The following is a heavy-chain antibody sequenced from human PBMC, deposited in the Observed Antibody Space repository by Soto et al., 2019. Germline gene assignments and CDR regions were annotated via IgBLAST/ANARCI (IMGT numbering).Heavy chain of an antibody. V-gene: IGHV3-48*01. CDR2: IGSSSSVI. CDR3: ARQRGAGQIDF. CDR1: GFTFNSYS. J-gene: IGHJ4*02. D-gene: IGHD6-19*01. Sequence: EVQLAESGGGLVQPGVSVRLSCAASGFTFNSYSMNWIRQAPGRGLEWLSYIGSSSSVILYADSVKGRFTISRDNAESSVSLQMNSLRVEDTAVYYCARQRGAGQIDFWGQGVQLTVSS.